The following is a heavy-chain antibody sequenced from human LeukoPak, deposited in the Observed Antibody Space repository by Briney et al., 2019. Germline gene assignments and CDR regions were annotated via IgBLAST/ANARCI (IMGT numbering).Heavy chain of an antibody. Sequence: PSQTLSLTCTVSGGSISSGGYYWSWIRQPPGKGLEWIGYIYHSGSTYYNPSLKSRVTISVDRSKNQFSLKLSSVTAADTAVYYCAHSGYSSKHFDYWGQETLVTVSS. CDR2: IYHSGST. J-gene: IGHJ4*02. V-gene: IGHV4-30-2*01. CDR3: AHSGYSSKHFDY. CDR1: GGSISSGGYY. D-gene: IGHD5-12*01.